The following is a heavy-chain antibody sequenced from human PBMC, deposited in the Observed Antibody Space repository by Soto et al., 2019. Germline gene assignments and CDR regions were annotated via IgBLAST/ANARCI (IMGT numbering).Heavy chain of an antibody. V-gene: IGHV3-23*01. D-gene: IGHD3-9*01. Sequence: GGSLRLSCDASEITFSVYAMAWVRQAPGKGLEWVSSISGSGDSTVYADSVKGRFTISRDNSEKILYLQMSSLGAGDSAVYYCAKHSGPKLRFFDWIGIGAFNVWGRGTVVTVSS. CDR3: AKHSGPKLRFFDWIGIGAFNV. J-gene: IGHJ3*01. CDR1: EITFSVYA. CDR2: ISGSGDST.